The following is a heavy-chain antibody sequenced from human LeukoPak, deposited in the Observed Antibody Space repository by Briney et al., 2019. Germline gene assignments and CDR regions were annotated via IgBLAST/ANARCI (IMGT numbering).Heavy chain of an antibody. CDR2: ISGYNGNT. D-gene: IGHD6-19*01. CDR1: GYTFTTYN. Sequence: ASVKVSCKASGYTFTTYNINWVRQAPGQGLEWMGWISGYNGNTNYAQKFQGRVTMTRDTSIKTGYMELSRLRSDDTAMYYCARVREYSSGCYFDSWGQGTLVTVSS. V-gene: IGHV1-18*01. J-gene: IGHJ4*02. CDR3: ARVREYSSGCYFDS.